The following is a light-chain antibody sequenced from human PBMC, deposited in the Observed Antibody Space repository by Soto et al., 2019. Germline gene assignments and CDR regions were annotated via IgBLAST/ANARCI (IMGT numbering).Light chain of an antibody. J-gene: IGKJ5*01. CDR1: QSVSSW. CDR2: DAS. CDR3: QQYNSYSPIT. V-gene: IGKV1-5*01. Sequence: DIQMTQSPSTLSASVGDRVTITCRASQSVSSWLAWYQQKPGKAPKLLIYDASSLESGVPSRFGGSGSGTEFTLTINSLQPDDSAAYYCQQYNSYSPITFGQGTRLEIK.